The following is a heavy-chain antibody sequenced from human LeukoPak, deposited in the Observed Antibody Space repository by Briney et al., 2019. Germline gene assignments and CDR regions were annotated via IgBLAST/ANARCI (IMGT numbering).Heavy chain of an antibody. D-gene: IGHD6-19*01. Sequence: PGGSLRLSCAASGFTFNNYAMSWVRQAPGEGLEWVSTIRGRDTTYYADSVKGRFTISRDNSKNTLYLQMNSLRVEDTAVYYCASPPPGYDNGSYTWWFEHWGQGTLVTVSS. CDR3: ASPPPGYDNGSYTWWFEH. CDR2: IRGRDTT. J-gene: IGHJ5*02. V-gene: IGHV3-23*01. CDR1: GFTFNNYA.